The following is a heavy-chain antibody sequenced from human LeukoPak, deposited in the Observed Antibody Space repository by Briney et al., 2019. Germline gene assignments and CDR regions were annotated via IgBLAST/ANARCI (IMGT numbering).Heavy chain of an antibody. Sequence: SETLSLTCTVSGGSISSGSYYWSWIRQPAGKGLEWIGRIYTSGSTNYNPSLKSRVTISVDTSKNQFSLKLSSVTAADTAVYYCLGKKYRAAAGNYYYYGMDVWGQGTTVTVSS. CDR2: IYTSGST. CDR1: GGSISSGSYY. V-gene: IGHV4-61*02. CDR3: LGKKYRAAAGNYYYYGMDV. D-gene: IGHD6-13*01. J-gene: IGHJ6*02.